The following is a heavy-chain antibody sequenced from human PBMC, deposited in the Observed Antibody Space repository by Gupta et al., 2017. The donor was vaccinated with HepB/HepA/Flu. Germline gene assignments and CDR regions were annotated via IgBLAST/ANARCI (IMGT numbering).Heavy chain of an antibody. Sequence: EVQLVESGGGLVQPGGSLRLSCAASGFTFNCCWLTWVRLAPGKGLEWVANIGQDGKEKHYVDSVRGRFTISRDNRENSVYLQMNSLTVEDTAVYYCARDPVRGDGYNFDLWGQGTVVTVSS. CDR2: IGQDGKEK. J-gene: IGHJ4*02. CDR3: ARDPVRGDGYNFDL. CDR1: GFTFNCCW. D-gene: IGHD5-24*01. V-gene: IGHV3-7*01.